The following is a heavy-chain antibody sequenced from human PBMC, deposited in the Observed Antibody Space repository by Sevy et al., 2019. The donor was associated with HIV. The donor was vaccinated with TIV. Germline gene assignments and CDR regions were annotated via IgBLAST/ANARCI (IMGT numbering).Heavy chain of an antibody. Sequence: ASVKVSCKASGYTFTSYGISWVRQAPGQGLEWMGWISAYNGNTNYAQKLQGRVTMTTDTSTGTAYMELRGLRSDDTAVYYCARDPRLRFLEWLPQYGMDVWGQGTTVTVSS. D-gene: IGHD3-3*01. CDR3: ARDPRLRFLEWLPQYGMDV. V-gene: IGHV1-18*01. CDR1: GYTFTSYG. J-gene: IGHJ6*02. CDR2: ISAYNGNT.